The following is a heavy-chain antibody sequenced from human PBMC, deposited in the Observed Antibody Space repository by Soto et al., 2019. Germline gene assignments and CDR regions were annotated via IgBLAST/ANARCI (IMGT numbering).Heavy chain of an antibody. J-gene: IGHJ4*02. Sequence: PSETLSLTCTVTGDSISSRSYYWGWIRQPPGKGLEWIGSIYYSGSTYNNPSLRSRVSMSIDTSKDQFSLKLKSVTAADTALYFCERQRNSVVTQASFDVWGPGSLVTVSS. CDR3: ERQRNSVVTQASFDV. CDR2: IYYSGST. CDR1: GDSISSRSYY. D-gene: IGHD2-21*02. V-gene: IGHV4-39*01.